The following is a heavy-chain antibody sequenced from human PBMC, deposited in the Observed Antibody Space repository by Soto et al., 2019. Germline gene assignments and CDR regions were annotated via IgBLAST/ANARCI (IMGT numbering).Heavy chain of an antibody. D-gene: IGHD3-22*01. J-gene: IGHJ4*02. CDR2: IIPIFGTA. Sequence: SVKVSCKASGGTFSSYSISWVRQAPGQGLECMGGIIPIFGTANYAQKFQGRVTITADESTSTAYMELRSLRSEDTAVYYCARGVHYDSSGYYYFYWGQGTLVTVSS. CDR1: GGTFSSYS. V-gene: IGHV1-69*13. CDR3: ARGVHYDSSGYYYFY.